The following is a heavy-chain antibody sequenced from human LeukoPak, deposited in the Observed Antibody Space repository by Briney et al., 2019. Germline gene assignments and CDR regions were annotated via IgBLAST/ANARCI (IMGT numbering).Heavy chain of an antibody. D-gene: IGHD1-1*01. J-gene: IGHJ4*02. Sequence: GGSLRLSCAASGFTFSSYAMSWVRQAPGKGLEWVSAIGGSGGSTYYADSVRGRFTISRDNSKNTLYLEMNSLRAEDTAAYYCAKGRISPNDRGQGTLVTVSS. CDR3: AKGRISPND. CDR2: IGGSGGST. V-gene: IGHV3-23*01. CDR1: GFTFSSYA.